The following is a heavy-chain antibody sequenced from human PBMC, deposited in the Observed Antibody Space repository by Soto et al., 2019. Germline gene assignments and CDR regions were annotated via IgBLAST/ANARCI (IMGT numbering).Heavy chain of an antibody. Sequence: GALRVSCAASGFTFSNAWMSWVRQAPGKGLEWVGRIKSKTDGGTTDYAAPVKGRFTISRDESKHTLFLQMNSLKTEDTGVYYCTTGTYNDFWSGYYPGGYYYYGMDVWGQGTTVTVSS. CDR2: IKSKTDGGTT. CDR3: TTGTYNDFWSGYYPGGYYYYGMDV. D-gene: IGHD3-3*01. V-gene: IGHV3-15*01. J-gene: IGHJ6*02. CDR1: GFTFSNAW.